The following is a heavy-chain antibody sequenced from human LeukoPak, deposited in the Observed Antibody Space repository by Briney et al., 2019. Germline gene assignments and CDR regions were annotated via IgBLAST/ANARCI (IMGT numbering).Heavy chain of an antibody. CDR3: ARVAAVGPMRY. Sequence: ASVKVSCKASGYTFTSYYMHWVRQAPGQGLEWMGWINPNSGSTNYAQKFQGRVTMTGDTSISTAYMELSRLRSDDTAVYYCARVAAVGPMRYWGQGTLVTVSS. D-gene: IGHD1-26*01. CDR2: INPNSGST. V-gene: IGHV1-2*02. CDR1: GYTFTSYY. J-gene: IGHJ4*02.